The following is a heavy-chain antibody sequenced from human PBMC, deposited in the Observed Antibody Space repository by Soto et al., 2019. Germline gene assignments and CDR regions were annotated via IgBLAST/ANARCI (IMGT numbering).Heavy chain of an antibody. Sequence: ASVKVSCKASGYTFTSYDINWVRQATGQGLEWMGWMNPNSGNTGYAQKFQGRVTMTRNTSISTAYMELSSLRSEDTAVYYCARGRGDTGMVLMGYWGQGTLVTVSS. D-gene: IGHD5-18*01. J-gene: IGHJ4*02. CDR1: GYTFTSYD. CDR2: MNPNSGNT. V-gene: IGHV1-8*01. CDR3: ARGRGDTGMVLMGY.